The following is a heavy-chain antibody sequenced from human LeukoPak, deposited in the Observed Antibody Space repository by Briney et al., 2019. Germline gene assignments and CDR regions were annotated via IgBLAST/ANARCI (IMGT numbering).Heavy chain of an antibody. Sequence: GGSLRLSCAASGFTFSSYWMSWVRQAPGKGLEWVANIKQGGSEKYYVDSVKGRFTISRDNAKNSLYLQMNSLRAEDAAMYYCAREWELLRPVLYYFDYWGQRTLVTVSS. J-gene: IGHJ4*02. CDR3: AREWELLRPVLYYFDY. CDR2: IKQGGSEK. CDR1: GFTFSSYW. V-gene: IGHV3-7*01. D-gene: IGHD1-26*01.